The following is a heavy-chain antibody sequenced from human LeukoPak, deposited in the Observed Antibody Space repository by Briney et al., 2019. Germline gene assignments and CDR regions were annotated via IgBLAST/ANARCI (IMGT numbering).Heavy chain of an antibody. D-gene: IGHD6-19*01. V-gene: IGHV3-30*18. J-gene: IGHJ4*02. Sequence: PGGSLRLSCAASGFTFSSYGMHWVRQAPGKGLEWVAVISYDGSNKYYADSVKGRFTISRDNSKNTLYLQMNSLRAEDTAVYYCAKDSDSSGWYGSPFDYWGQGTLVTVSS. CDR3: AKDSDSSGWYGSPFDY. CDR2: ISYDGSNK. CDR1: GFTFSSYG.